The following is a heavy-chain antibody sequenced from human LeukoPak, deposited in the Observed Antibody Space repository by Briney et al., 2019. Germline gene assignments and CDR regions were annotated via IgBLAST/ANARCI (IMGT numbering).Heavy chain of an antibody. CDR2: IKQDGSEK. V-gene: IGHV3-7*01. Sequence: PGGSLRLSGATSGFTFRTFWMTWVRHVPGRGLEWVANIKQDGSEKNYVDSVRGRFTISRDNTQNSLHLQMNSLRVENTATYYCARSGYYSYYFEFWGQGTLVTVSS. J-gene: IGHJ4*02. CDR3: ARSGYYSYYFEF. D-gene: IGHD3-22*01. CDR1: GFTFRTFW.